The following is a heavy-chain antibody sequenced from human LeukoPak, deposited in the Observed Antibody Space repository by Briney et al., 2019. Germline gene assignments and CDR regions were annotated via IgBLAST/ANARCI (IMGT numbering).Heavy chain of an antibody. CDR3: AKWGDYDILTGYYVPDY. CDR1: GCPFTNYA. Sequence: GTSLRLSCVASGCPFTNYAMSWVRQAPGKGLEWVSAITGSDGSSYYADSVKGRFTISRDNSKNTLYLQVNSLRAEDTAVYYCAKWGDYDILTGYYVPDYWGQGTLVTVSS. D-gene: IGHD3-9*01. CDR2: ITGSDGSS. V-gene: IGHV3-23*01. J-gene: IGHJ4*02.